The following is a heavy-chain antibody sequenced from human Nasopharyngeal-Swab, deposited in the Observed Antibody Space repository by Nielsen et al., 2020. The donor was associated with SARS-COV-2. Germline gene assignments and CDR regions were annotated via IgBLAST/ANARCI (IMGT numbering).Heavy chain of an antibody. V-gene: IGHV4-39*01. D-gene: IGHD4-11*01. CDR1: GGSISSSSYY. J-gene: IGHJ5*02. Sequence: SETLSLTCTVSGGSISSSSYYWGWIRQPPGKGLEWIGSIYYSGSTYYNPPLKSRVTISVDTSKNQFSLKLSSVTAADTAVYYCARNDYTGSSWFDPWGQGTLVTVSS. CDR2: IYYSGST. CDR3: ARNDYTGSSWFDP.